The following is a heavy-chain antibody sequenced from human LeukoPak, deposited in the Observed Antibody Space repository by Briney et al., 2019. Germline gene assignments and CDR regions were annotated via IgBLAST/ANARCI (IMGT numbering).Heavy chain of an antibody. Sequence: GGSLRLSCAASGFTFSSYVMSWVRQAPGKGLECGLGMSGSGGSTYYADSVKGRFTISRDNSKNTLYLQMNSLTAADTAVYHSATTLPRASTYMDLWGQGTTVTVSS. J-gene: IGHJ6*03. CDR3: ATTLPRASTYMDL. CDR2: MSGSGGST. V-gene: IGHV3-23*01. CDR1: GFTFSSYV. D-gene: IGHD1-1*01.